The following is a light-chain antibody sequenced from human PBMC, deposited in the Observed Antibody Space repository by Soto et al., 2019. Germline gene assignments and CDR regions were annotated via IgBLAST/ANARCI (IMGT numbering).Light chain of an antibody. CDR1: QGISNY. Sequence: DIQMTQSPSSLSASVGDRVTITCRASQGISNYLAWYQQKRGKVPELLIYAASTLQSGVPSRFSGSGSGTEFSLTISGLQPEDVATYYWHKYNHAPTFGGGTKVEIK. CDR3: HKYNHAPT. V-gene: IGKV1-27*01. CDR2: AAS. J-gene: IGKJ4*01.